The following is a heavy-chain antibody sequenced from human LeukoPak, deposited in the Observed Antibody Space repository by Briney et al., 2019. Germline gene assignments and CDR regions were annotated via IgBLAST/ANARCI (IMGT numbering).Heavy chain of an antibody. J-gene: IGHJ6*02. D-gene: IGHD2-2*01. Sequence: GASVKVSCKASGGTFSSYAISWVRQAPGQGLEWMGRIIPILGIANYAQKFQGRVTMTRDTSTSTVYMELSSLRSEDTAVYYCARDLSYCSSTSCYWGHYYGMDVWGQGTTVTVSS. V-gene: IGHV1-69*04. CDR2: IIPILGIA. CDR1: GGTFSSYA. CDR3: ARDLSYCSSTSCYWGHYYGMDV.